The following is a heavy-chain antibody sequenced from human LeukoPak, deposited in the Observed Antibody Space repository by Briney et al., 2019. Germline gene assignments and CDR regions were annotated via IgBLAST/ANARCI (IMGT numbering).Heavy chain of an antibody. CDR1: GGSLSSYY. V-gene: IGHV4-59*01. CDR3: ARDSTGDYGVETDAFDI. D-gene: IGHD4/OR15-4a*01. CDR2: IYYSGST. J-gene: IGHJ3*02. Sequence: SETLSLTCTVSGGSLSSYYWSWIRQPPGEGLGWIGYIYYSGSTNYNPSPKSRVTISVDTSKNQFSLKLSSVTAADTAVYYCARDSTGDYGVETDAFDIWGQGTMVTVSS.